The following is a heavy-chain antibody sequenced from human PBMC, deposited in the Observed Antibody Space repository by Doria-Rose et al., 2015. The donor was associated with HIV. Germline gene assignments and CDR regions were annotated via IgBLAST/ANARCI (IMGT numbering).Heavy chain of an antibody. CDR2: INHSGTT. CDR3: ARRTQYYSVSLGYFHH. J-gene: IGHJ1*01. D-gene: IGHD3-16*01. Sequence: QQWGAGLLNPSENMSLTCAVYGGSSSGYYWSWIRQSPGKGLEWIGEINHSGTTNYNPSLVSRVTVSVDTSKNQFSLNLTSGAAADTAMYYCARRTQYYSVSLGYFHHWGQGSLVTVSA. V-gene: IGHV4-34*01. CDR1: GGSSSGYY.